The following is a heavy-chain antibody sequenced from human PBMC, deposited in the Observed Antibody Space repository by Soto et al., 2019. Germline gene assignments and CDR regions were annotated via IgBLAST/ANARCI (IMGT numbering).Heavy chain of an antibody. D-gene: IGHD3-10*01. J-gene: IGHJ5*02. CDR1: GGSISSYY. Sequence: SETLSLTCTVPGGSISSYYWSWIRQPPGKGLEWIGYIYYSGSTNYNPSLKSRVTISVDTSKNQFSLKLSSVTAADTAVYYCARGAGSYGSGSYPNWFDPWGQGTLVTVSS. V-gene: IGHV4-59*01. CDR3: ARGAGSYGSGSYPNWFDP. CDR2: IYYSGST.